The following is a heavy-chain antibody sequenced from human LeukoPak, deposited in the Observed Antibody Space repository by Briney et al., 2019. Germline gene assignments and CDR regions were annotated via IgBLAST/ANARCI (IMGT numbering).Heavy chain of an antibody. D-gene: IGHD6-13*01. CDR2: ISSSGSTI. Sequence: SGGSLRLSCAASVFTFSSYEMNWVRQAPGKGLEWVSYISSSGSTIYYADSVKGRFTISRDNAKNSLYLQMNSLRAEDTAVYYCTREYPIAAAGHWGQGTLVTVSS. V-gene: IGHV3-48*03. CDR3: TREYPIAAAGH. CDR1: VFTFSSYE. J-gene: IGHJ4*02.